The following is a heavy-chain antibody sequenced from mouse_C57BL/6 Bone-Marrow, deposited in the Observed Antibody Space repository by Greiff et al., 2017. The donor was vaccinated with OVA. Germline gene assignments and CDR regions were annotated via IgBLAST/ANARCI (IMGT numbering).Heavy chain of an antibody. CDR2: ISDGGSYT. J-gene: IGHJ3*01. CDR3: ARDRWLRRGGAWFAY. D-gene: IGHD2-2*01. Sequence: EVQGVESGGGLVKPGGSLKLSCAASGFTFSSYAMSWVRQTPEKRLEWVATISDGGSYTYYPDNVKGRFTISRDNAKNNLYLQMSHLKSEDTAMYYCARDRWLRRGGAWFAYWGQGTLVTVSA. V-gene: IGHV5-4*01. CDR1: GFTFSSYA.